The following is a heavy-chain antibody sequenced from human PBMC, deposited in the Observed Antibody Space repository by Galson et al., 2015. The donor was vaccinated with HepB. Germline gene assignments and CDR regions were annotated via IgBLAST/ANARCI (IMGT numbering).Heavy chain of an antibody. J-gene: IGHJ4*02. CDR1: GFTFSSYG. Sequence: SLRLSCAASGFTFSSYGMHWVRQAPGKGLEWVAFIRYDGSNKYYADSVKGRFTISRDNSKNTLYLQMNSLRAEDTAVYYCAKDENRIHEHSPSYSSGWYGGLVYWGQGTLVTVSS. D-gene: IGHD6-19*01. CDR3: AKDENRIHEHSPSYSSGWYGGLVY. V-gene: IGHV3-30*02. CDR2: IRYDGSNK.